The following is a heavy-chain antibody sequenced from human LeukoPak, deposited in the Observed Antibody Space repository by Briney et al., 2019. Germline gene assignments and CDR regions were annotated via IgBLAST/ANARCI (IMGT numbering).Heavy chain of an antibody. CDR3: KISSGYLKLLDY. J-gene: IGHJ4*02. CDR1: GGSISSGGYS. D-gene: IGHD3-22*01. V-gene: IGHV4-30-2*01. CDR2: IYHSGST. Sequence: SQTLSLTCAVSGGSISSGGYSWSWIRQPPGKGLEWIGHIYHSGSTYYNPSLKSRVTISVDRSKNQFSLKLSSVTAADTAVYYCKISSGYLKLLDYWGQGTLVTVSS.